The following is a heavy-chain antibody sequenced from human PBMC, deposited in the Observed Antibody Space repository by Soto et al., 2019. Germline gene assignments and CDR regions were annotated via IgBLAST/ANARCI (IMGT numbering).Heavy chain of an antibody. CDR3: TRDCSTTSCYRYGMDV. J-gene: IGHJ6*02. D-gene: IGHD2-2*01. CDR1: GYSLTSYG. Sequence: QVQLVQSGAEVKKPGASVKVSCKTSGYSLTSYGISWVRQAPGQGLEWMGWISAYNGNTNYAQSLQGRVTVTTDTSTSTAYMELRSLRSDDTAVYYCTRDCSTTSCYRYGMDVWGQGTTVTVSS. V-gene: IGHV1-18*01. CDR2: ISAYNGNT.